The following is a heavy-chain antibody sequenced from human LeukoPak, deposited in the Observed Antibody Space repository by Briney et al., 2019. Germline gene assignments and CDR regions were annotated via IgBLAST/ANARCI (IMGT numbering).Heavy chain of an antibody. V-gene: IGHV4-61*02. CDR1: SGSISSSNYY. D-gene: IGHD2-15*01. J-gene: IGHJ2*01. CDR2: ISTIGIT. Sequence: SETLSLTCTVSSGSISSSNYYWSWIRQPAGKGLEWIGRISTIGITNYNPSLNSRVTISIDTSKNQFSLKLSSVTAADTAVYYCARQERVVVVVAQHWYFDLWGRGTLVTVSS. CDR3: ARQERVVVVVAQHWYFDL.